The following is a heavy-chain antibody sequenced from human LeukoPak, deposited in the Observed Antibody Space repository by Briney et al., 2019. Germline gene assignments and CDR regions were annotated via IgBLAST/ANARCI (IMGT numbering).Heavy chain of an antibody. CDR3: ARDFCGLSSTSCHPRSVNWFDP. J-gene: IGHJ5*02. CDR1: GFTFSSYS. CDR2: ISSSSSYI. D-gene: IGHD2-2*01. Sequence: RGSLRLSCAASGFTFSSYSMNWVRQAPGKGLEWVSSISSSSSYIYYADSVKGRFTISRDNAKNSLYLKMNSLRAEDTAVYYCARDFCGLSSTSCHPRSVNWFDPWGQGTLVTVSS. V-gene: IGHV3-21*01.